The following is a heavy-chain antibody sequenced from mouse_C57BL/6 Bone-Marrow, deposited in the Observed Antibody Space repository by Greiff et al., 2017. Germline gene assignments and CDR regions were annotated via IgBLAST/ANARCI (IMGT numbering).Heavy chain of an antibody. CDR1: GYTFTSYD. CDR3: ARLELDGSSGYCYFDF. J-gene: IGHJ1*03. V-gene: IGHV1-85*01. Sequence: QVQLQQSGPELVKPGASVKLSCKASGYTFTSYDINWVKQRPGQGLEWIGWIYPRDGSTKYNEKFKGKATLTVDTSSSTAYMELHSLTSEDSAVYCCARLELDGSSGYCYFDFWGTGTTITVTS. CDR2: IYPRDGST. D-gene: IGHD1-1*01.